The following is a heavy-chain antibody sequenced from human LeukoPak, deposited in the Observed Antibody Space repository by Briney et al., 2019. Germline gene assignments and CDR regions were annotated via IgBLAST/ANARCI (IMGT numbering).Heavy chain of an antibody. CDR2: ISGSGGST. J-gene: IGHJ4*02. D-gene: IGHD3-9*01. V-gene: IGHV3-23*01. CDR3: AKDKGGDYDILTGHFDY. Sequence: GGSLRLSCAASGFTFSSYAMSWVRQAPGKGLEWVSAISGSGGSTYYADSVKGRFTISRDNSKNTLYLQMNSLRAEDTAVYYCAKDKGGDYDILTGHFDYWGQGTLVTVSS. CDR1: GFTFSSYA.